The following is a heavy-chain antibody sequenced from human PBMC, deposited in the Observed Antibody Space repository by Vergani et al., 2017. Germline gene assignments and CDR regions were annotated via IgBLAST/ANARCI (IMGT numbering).Heavy chain of an antibody. CDR2: INHSGST. D-gene: IGHD2-2*01. CDR3: AREYCSSTSCYGWFDP. J-gene: IGHJ5*02. CDR1: GGSFSGYY. V-gene: IGHV4-34*01. Sequence: QVQLQQWGAGLLKPSETLSLTCAVYGGSFSGYYWSWIRQPPGKGLEWIGEINHSGSTNYNPSLKSRVTISVATSKNQFSLKLSFVTAADTAVYYCAREYCSSTSCYGWFDPWGQGTLVTVSS.